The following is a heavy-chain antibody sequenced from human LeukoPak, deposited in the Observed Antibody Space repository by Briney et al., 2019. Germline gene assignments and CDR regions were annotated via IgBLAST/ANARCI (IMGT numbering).Heavy chain of an antibody. Sequence: GGSLRLSCAASGFTFSNAWMSWVRQAPGKGLEWVGRIKSKTGGGTTDYAAPVKGRFTISRDDSKNTLYLQMNSLKTEDTAGYYCTTDYYDSSGYYSTLGYWGQGTLVTVSS. J-gene: IGHJ4*02. CDR1: GFTFSNAW. D-gene: IGHD3-22*01. CDR2: IKSKTGGGTT. CDR3: TTDYYDSSGYYSTLGY. V-gene: IGHV3-15*01.